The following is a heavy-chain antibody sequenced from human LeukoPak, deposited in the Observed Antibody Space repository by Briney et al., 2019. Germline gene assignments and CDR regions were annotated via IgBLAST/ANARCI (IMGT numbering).Heavy chain of an antibody. CDR3: ARLGFVVVPAAPNPAWYYMDV. CDR2: ISAYNGNT. V-gene: IGHV1-18*04. J-gene: IGHJ6*03. CDR1: GYTFTAYY. D-gene: IGHD2-2*01. Sequence: ASVKVSCKASGYTFTAYYMHWVRQAPGQGLEWMGWISAYNGNTNYAQKLQGRVTMTTDTSTSTAYMELRSLRSDDTAVYYCARLGFVVVPAAPNPAWYYMDVWGKGTTVTVSS.